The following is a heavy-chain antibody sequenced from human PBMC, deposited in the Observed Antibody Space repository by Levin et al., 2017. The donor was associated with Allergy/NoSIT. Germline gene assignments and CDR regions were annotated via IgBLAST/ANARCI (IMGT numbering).Heavy chain of an antibody. CDR2: INDSGLT. CDR1: GGSFSDYY. CDR3: AREVRGDYYFDS. Sequence: NPSETLSLTCAVYGGSFSDYYWSWIRQPPGKGLEWIGEINDSGLTNYILSLKSRVTISVDTSKNQFSLKVKSVTAADTAVYYCAREVRGDYYFDSWGQGTLVTVSS. V-gene: IGHV4-34*01. J-gene: IGHJ4*02. D-gene: IGHD3-10*01.